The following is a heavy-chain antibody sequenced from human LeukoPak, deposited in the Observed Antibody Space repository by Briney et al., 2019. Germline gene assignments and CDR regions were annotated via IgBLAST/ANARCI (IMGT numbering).Heavy chain of an antibody. CDR3: ARRPSGHHYFDY. CDR2: INHSGST. D-gene: IGHD3-3*01. Sequence: NASETLSLTCAVYGGSFSGYYWSWIRQPPGKGLEWIGEINHSGSTNYNPSLKSRVTISVDTSQNQFSLKLSSVTAADTAVYYCARRPSGHHYFDYWGQGTLVTVSS. V-gene: IGHV4-34*01. CDR1: GGSFSGYY. J-gene: IGHJ4*02.